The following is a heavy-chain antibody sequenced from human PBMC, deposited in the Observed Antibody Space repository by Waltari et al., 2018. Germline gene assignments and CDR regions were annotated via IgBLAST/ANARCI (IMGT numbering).Heavy chain of an antibody. D-gene: IGHD3-16*01. CDR2: INTKTGNP. CDR3: ARGIQLWGRGSWYFDN. V-gene: IGHV7-4-1*02. J-gene: IGHJ4*02. Sequence: QVQLVQSGSELQKPGDSVKVSCKASGYLFTNYAMNWVRQAPGQGLEWMGWINTKTGNPTYAQGCRGRFVFSLDTSVSTASLQISSLKAEDTAVYYCARGIQLWGRGSWYFDNWGQGTLVTVSS. CDR1: GYLFTNYA.